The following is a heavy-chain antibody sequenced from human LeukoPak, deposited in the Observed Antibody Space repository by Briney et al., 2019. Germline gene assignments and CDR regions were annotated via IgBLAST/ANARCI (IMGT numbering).Heavy chain of an antibody. D-gene: IGHD3-10*01. J-gene: IGHJ5*02. CDR1: GYTFTRYA. CDR3: ARSPRPYYYGSGEYNWFDP. CDR2: INAGNGNT. Sequence: ASVKVSCKASGYTFTRYAMHWVRQAPGQRLEWMGWINAGNGNTKYSQEFQGRVTITRDTSASTAYMELSSLRSEDMAVYYCARSPRPYYYGSGEYNWFDPWGQGTLVTVSS. V-gene: IGHV1-3*03.